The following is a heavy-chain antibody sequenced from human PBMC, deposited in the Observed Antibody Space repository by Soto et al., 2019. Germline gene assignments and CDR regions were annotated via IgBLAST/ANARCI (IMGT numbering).Heavy chain of an antibody. J-gene: IGHJ4*02. D-gene: IGHD3-9*01. CDR2: ISPYNGNT. Sequence: QAQLVQSGPEVKKPGASVKVSCKASGYTFTNYGISWVRQAPGQGLEWMGWISPYNGNTDCAQKFRGRVSLTTDASTSTAYMELRSLTSDDTAVYYCANNPTSGRDFDWLFFDDWGQGTLVTVSS. CDR3: ANNPTSGRDFDWLFFDD. CDR1: GYTFTNYG. V-gene: IGHV1-18*01.